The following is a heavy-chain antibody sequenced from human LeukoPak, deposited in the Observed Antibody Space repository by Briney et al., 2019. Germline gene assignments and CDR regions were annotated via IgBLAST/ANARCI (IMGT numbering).Heavy chain of an antibody. V-gene: IGHV3-53*01. D-gene: IGHD6-13*01. CDR1: GFTVSSNY. Sequence: GGSLRLSCAASGFTVSSNYMSWVHQAPGKGLEWVSVIYSGGTTNYADSVKGRFTISRDNSKNTLFLQMNSLRAEDTAVYYCARGGYSSSWFHFDYWGQGTLVTVSS. CDR3: ARGGYSSSWFHFDY. CDR2: IYSGGTT. J-gene: IGHJ4*02.